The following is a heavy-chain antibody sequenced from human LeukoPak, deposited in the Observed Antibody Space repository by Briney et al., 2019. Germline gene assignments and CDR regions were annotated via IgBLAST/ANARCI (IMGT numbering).Heavy chain of an antibody. CDR2: ISGDGVST. V-gene: IGHV3-43*02. Sequence: PGGSLRLSCVASGLPIADFAMHWVRRAPGKGLEWVSLISGDGVSTFYADSVKGRFSMSRDNSKNSLSLEMNSLRTEDTAMYYCARESGKFDYWGQGTLVAVSS. J-gene: IGHJ4*02. CDR3: ARESGKFDY. CDR1: GLPIADFA.